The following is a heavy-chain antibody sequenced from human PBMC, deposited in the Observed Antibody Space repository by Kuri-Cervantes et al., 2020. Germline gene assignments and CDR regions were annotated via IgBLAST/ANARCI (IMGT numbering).Heavy chain of an antibody. CDR3: ARGTRRNWNYVGY. CDR1: GFTFSSYG. CDR2: ISYDGSNK. Sequence: GESLKISCAASGFTFSSYGMHWVRPAPGKGPEWVGIISYDGSNKYYADSVKGRFTITRDNSKNTRYQQMNILRAEETAVYYCARGTRRNWNYVGYWGQGTLVTVSS. D-gene: IGHD1-1*01. J-gene: IGHJ4*02. V-gene: IGHV3-30*03.